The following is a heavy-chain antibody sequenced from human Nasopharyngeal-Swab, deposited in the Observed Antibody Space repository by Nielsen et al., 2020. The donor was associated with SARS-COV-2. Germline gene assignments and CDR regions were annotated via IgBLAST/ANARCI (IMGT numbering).Heavy chain of an antibody. CDR1: GFTFSDSS. Sequence: GGSLRLSCAASGFTFSDSSMHWVRQASGKGLELVGRIRSKAKNYATAYSASVKGRFTISRDDSKDTVYLQMNSLKTEDTAIYYCVRHVEGDRPWWGQGTLVTVSS. V-gene: IGHV3-73*01. J-gene: IGHJ4*02. CDR3: VRHVEGDRPW. CDR2: IRSKAKNYAT. D-gene: IGHD2-15*01.